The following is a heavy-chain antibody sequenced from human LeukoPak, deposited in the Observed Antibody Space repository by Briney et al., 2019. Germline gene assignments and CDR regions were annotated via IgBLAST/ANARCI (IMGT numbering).Heavy chain of an antibody. D-gene: IGHD5-18*01. CDR2: IYYSGST. J-gene: IGHJ3*02. Sequence: SETLSLTCTVSGGSISSYYWSWIRQPPGKGLEGIGYIYYSGSTNYNPSLKSRITISVDTSKNQFSLKLSSVTAADTAVYYCARERYSYGYGAFDIWGQGTMVTVSS. CDR3: ARERYSYGYGAFDI. CDR1: GGSISSYY. V-gene: IGHV4-59*01.